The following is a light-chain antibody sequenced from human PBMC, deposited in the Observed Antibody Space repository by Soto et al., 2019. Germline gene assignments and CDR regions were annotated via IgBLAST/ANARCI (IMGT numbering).Light chain of an antibody. CDR1: SSDVGRYIY. Sequence: QSVLAQPPSASGSPGQSVTISCTGTSSDVGRYIYVSWYQQHPGKAPKIIMYEVSKRPSGVPDRFSGSKSGNTASLTVSGLQAKDEADYYCSSYGGSNNYVFGTGTKVTVL. V-gene: IGLV2-8*01. CDR2: EVS. J-gene: IGLJ1*01. CDR3: SSYGGSNNYV.